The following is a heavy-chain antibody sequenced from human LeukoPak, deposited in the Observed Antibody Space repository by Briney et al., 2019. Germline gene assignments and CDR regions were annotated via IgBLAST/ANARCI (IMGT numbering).Heavy chain of an antibody. J-gene: IGHJ3*02. D-gene: IGHD1-26*01. Sequence: GGTLRLSCAASGFIFSNYGMTWVRQAPGKGLEWVSIINYSGTDTYYADSVKGRFTISRDNSKNTLYLQMNSLRGEDTAVYYCAKGRQLRRSDAFDIWGQGTMVTVSS. CDR1: GFIFSNYG. CDR2: INYSGTDT. CDR3: AKGRQLRRSDAFDI. V-gene: IGHV3-23*01.